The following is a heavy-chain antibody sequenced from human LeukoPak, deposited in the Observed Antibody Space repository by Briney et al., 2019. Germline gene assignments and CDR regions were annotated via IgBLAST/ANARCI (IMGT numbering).Heavy chain of an antibody. J-gene: IGHJ4*02. Sequence: GGSLRLSCAASGFTFSSYAMHWVRQAPGKGLEWVAVISYDGSNKYYADSVKGRFTISRDNSKNTLYLQMNSLRAEDTAVYYCAIVAAAITPVDYCGQGTLVTVSS. V-gene: IGHV3-30-3*01. CDR2: ISYDGSNK. D-gene: IGHD2-2*02. CDR3: AIVAAAITPVDY. CDR1: GFTFSSYA.